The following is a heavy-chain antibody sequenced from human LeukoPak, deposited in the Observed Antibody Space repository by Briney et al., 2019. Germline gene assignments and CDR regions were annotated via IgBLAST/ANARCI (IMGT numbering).Heavy chain of an antibody. CDR3: ARGGYSSGLYGDLYY. V-gene: IGHV1-69*06. CDR1: GDTFSSYA. CDR2: IIPIFGTA. J-gene: IGHJ4*02. D-gene: IGHD6-19*01. Sequence: SVKVSCKASGDTFSSYALSWVRQDPGQGLEWMGGIIPIFGTANYAQKFQGRVTITADKYTSTAYMELSSLRSDDTAVYYCARGGYSSGLYGDLYYWGQGTLVTVSS.